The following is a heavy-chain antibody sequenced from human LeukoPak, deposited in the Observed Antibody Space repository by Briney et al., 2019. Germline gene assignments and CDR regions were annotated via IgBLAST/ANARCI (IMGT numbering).Heavy chain of an antibody. Sequence: ASVKVSCKASGYTFTGYYMLWVRQAPGHGLEWRGWINSNSGGTNYAPKLQARVTMTRDTSVSKAYMQLSRLRSDDTAVYYCARDHMAAAGTDLVYYYYYMDVWGKGTTVTISS. J-gene: IGHJ6*03. CDR2: INSNSGGT. V-gene: IGHV1-2*02. D-gene: IGHD6-13*01. CDR3: ARDHMAAAGTDLVYYYYYMDV. CDR1: GYTFTGYY.